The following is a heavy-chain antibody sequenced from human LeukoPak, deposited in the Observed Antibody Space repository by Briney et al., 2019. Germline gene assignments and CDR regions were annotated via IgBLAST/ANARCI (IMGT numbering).Heavy chain of an antibody. D-gene: IGHD2-15*01. CDR2: ISSSGSTI. V-gene: IGHV3-48*03. CDR3: AKNGDRGAYCSGGSCYPYYYYYMDV. Sequence: GGSLRLSCAASGFTFSSYEMNWVRQAPGKGLEWVSYISSSGSTIYYADSVKGRFTISRDNSKNTLYLQMNSLRAEDTAIYYCAKNGDRGAYCSGGSCYPYYYYYMDVWGKGTTVTISS. CDR1: GFTFSSYE. J-gene: IGHJ6*03.